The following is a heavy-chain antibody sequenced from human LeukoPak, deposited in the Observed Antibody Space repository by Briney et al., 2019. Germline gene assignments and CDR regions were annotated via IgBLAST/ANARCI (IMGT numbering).Heavy chain of an antibody. CDR3: ARGDIVVVPPHY. V-gene: IGHV1-46*01. J-gene: IGHJ4*02. Sequence: GASVKVSCKASGYTFTSYYMHWVRQAPGQGLEWMGIINPSGGSTSYAQKFQGRVTMTRDMSTSTVYMELSSLKSEDTAVYYCARGDIVVVPPHYWGQGTLVTVSS. CDR1: GYTFTSYY. D-gene: IGHD2-2*01. CDR2: INPSGGST.